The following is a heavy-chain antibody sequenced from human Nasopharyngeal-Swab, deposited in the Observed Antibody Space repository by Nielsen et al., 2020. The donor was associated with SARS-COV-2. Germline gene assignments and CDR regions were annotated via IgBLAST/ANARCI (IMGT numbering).Heavy chain of an antibody. Sequence: GGSLRLSCAASGFTFSSYSMNWVRQAPGKGLEWVSSISSSSSYIYYADSVKGRFTISRDNAKNSLYLQMNSLRAEDTAVYYCASWGMAARPDPWGQGTLVTVSS. CDR3: ASWGMAARPDP. D-gene: IGHD6-6*01. CDR1: GFTFSSYS. J-gene: IGHJ5*02. V-gene: IGHV3-21*01. CDR2: ISSSSSYI.